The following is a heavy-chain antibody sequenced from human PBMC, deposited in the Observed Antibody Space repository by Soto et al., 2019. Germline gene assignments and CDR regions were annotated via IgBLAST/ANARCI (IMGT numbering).Heavy chain of an antibody. V-gene: IGHV1-46*01. J-gene: IGHJ1*01. D-gene: IGHD2-15*01. CDR3: AREENCSDGICYSEYFQR. Sequence: QVQLVQSGAEVKKPGASVKVSCKASGYIFTAYSMHWVRQAPGQGLEWMCVVNPSGGSTNSAQKFQDRITMTRDTSTSTVYMDLSSLTSEDTAVYYCAREENCSDGICYSEYFQRWGQGTLVTVSS. CDR1: GYIFTAYS. CDR2: VNPSGGST.